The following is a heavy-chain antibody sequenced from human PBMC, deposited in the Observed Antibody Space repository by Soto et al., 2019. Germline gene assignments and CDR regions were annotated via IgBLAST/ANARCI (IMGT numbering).Heavy chain of an antibody. V-gene: IGHV4-31*03. CDR2: IYYSGST. CDR1: GGSISSGGYY. Sequence: PSETLSLTCTVSGGSISSGGYYWSWIRQHPGKGLEWIGYIYYSGSTYYDPSLKSRVTISVDTSKNQFSLKLSSVTAADTAVYYCARGYDILTGRPLYYFDYWGQGTLVTVSS. J-gene: IGHJ4*02. D-gene: IGHD3-9*01. CDR3: ARGYDILTGRPLYYFDY.